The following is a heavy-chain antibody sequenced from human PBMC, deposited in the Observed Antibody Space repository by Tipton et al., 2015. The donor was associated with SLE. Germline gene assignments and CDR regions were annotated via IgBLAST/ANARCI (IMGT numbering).Heavy chain of an antibody. CDR2: ISSNGGST. CDR3: AKDQQLVSFDY. D-gene: IGHD6-13*01. CDR1: GFTFSSYA. Sequence: SLRLSCAASGFTFSSYAMHWVRQAPGKGLEYVSAISSNGGSTYYADSVKGRFTISRDNSKNTLYLQMNSLRAEDTAVYYCAKDQQLVSFDYWGQGTLVTVSS. V-gene: IGHV3-64*04. J-gene: IGHJ4*02.